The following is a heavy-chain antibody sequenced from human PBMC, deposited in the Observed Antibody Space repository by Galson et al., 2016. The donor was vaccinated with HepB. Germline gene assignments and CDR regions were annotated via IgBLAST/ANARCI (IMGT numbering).Heavy chain of an antibody. J-gene: IGHJ4*02. V-gene: IGHV3-74*01. CDR3: GSVFEF. Sequence: SLRLSCAASGFIFTNYWMHWIRQTPGKGLVWVSRVDSDSSGTSYADSVKGRFTISRDNAKNTLNLQMNSLRAEDTAVYYCGSVFEFWGQGALVTVSS. CDR2: VDSDSSGT. CDR1: GFIFTNYW.